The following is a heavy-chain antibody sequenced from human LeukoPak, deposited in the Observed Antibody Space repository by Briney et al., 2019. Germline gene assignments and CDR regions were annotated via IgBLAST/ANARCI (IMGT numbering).Heavy chain of an antibody. Sequence: ASVKVSCKASGYTFSSYAMNWVRQSPGQGLEWMGWINTNTGNPVYAQGFTGRFVFSLDTSVSTAYLQISSLKAEDTAVYYCARDAATINFDYWGQGTLVTVSS. CDR2: INTNTGNP. CDR1: GYTFSSYA. J-gene: IGHJ4*02. V-gene: IGHV7-4-1*02. CDR3: ARDAATINFDY. D-gene: IGHD5-24*01.